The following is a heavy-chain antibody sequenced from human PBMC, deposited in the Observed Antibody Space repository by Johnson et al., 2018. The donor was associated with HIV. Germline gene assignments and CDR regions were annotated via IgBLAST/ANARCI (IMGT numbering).Heavy chain of an antibody. J-gene: IGHJ3*02. CDR2: IGTAGDT. D-gene: IGHD3-10*01. Sequence: VQLVESGGGLVQPGGSLRLSCAASGFTFSSYDMHWVRQATGKGLEWVSAIGTAGDTYYPGSVKGRFTISRENAKNSLDLQMNSLRAEDTALYYCARDFVAFGECTEFDIWGQGTRVAVSS. CDR1: GFTFSSYD. CDR3: ARDFVAFGECTEFDI. V-gene: IGHV3-13*01.